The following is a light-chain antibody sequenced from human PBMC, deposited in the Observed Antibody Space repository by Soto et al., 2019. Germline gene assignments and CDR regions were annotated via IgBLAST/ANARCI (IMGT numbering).Light chain of an antibody. J-gene: IGLJ7*01. CDR2: VNSGGSH. Sequence: QSVLTQSPSASASLGASVKLTCTLSSGHSNYAIAWHQQQPEKGPRYLMKVNSGGSHIKRDGIPGRFSGSSSGAERYLFISSLQSEDEADYYCQTWGTGSAIVVFGGGTQLTVL. V-gene: IGLV4-69*01. CDR1: SGHSNYA. CDR3: QTWGTGSAIVV.